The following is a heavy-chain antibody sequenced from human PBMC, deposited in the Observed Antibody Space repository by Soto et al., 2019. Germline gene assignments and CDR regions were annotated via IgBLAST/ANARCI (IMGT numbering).Heavy chain of an antibody. Sequence: GGSLRLSCEASGFTFSGFEMHWVRQPTGKGLEWVSTIGTAGDTYYAVSVKGRFTTSRDNAKNSWSLQMNSLRAGDTAVYFCARGQEVGAHFFDSWGQGTQVTVSS. CDR3: ARGQEVGAHFFDS. CDR2: IGTAGDT. CDR1: GFTFSGFE. J-gene: IGHJ4*02. D-gene: IGHD2-15*01. V-gene: IGHV3-13*01.